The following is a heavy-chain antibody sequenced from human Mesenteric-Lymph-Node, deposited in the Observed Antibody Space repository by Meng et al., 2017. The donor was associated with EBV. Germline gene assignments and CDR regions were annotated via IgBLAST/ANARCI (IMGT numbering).Heavy chain of an antibody. D-gene: IGHD2-2*01. J-gene: IGHJ5*02. Sequence: QVQPHQWEAGQLKASEQLSLTCVIDCGSFSGYSWNWIRQAPGKGLEWIGKIHHSETADYNPSLEDRVIISADTSKNQFSLKLTSVTASDTAVYYCARQGYCRTTTCSTWFDPWGQGTLVTVSS. V-gene: IGHV4-34*01. CDR3: ARQGYCRTTTCSTWFDP. CDR2: IHHSETA. CDR1: CGSFSGYS.